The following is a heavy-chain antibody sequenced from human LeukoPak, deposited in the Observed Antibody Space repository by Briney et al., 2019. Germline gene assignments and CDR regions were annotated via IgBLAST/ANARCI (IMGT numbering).Heavy chain of an antibody. J-gene: IGHJ4*02. CDR1: GYTFTNYD. CDR2: MNPNSANT. Sequence: ASVKVSCKASGYTFTNYDINRVRQTTGQRLEWMGWMNPNSANTGYAQKFQGRVTMTRNTSISTAYMELSSLRSDDTAVYYCARRNKDDSNFRLVDYWGQGTLVTVSS. D-gene: IGHD5-24*01. V-gene: IGHV1-8*01. CDR3: ARRNKDDSNFRLVDY.